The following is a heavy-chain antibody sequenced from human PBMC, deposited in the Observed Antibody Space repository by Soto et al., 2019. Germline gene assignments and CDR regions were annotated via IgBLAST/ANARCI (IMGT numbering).Heavy chain of an antibody. CDR1: GGSFTDYY. Sequence: SETLSLTCAVYGGSFTDYYWSWIRQPPGQGLEWIGEIHHSGSTNYNPSLKSRVTISVDTSKNQFSLKLSSMTAADTAVYYCGRGSNFYWNYWGQGSLVTV. D-gene: IGHD2-21*02. J-gene: IGHJ4*02. CDR2: IHHSGST. CDR3: GRGSNFYWNY. V-gene: IGHV4-34*01.